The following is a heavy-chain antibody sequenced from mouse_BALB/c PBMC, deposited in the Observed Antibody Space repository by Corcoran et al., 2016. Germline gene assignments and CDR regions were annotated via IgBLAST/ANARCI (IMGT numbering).Heavy chain of an antibody. J-gene: IGHJ3*01. Sequence: QIQLVQSGPELKKPGETVKISCKASGYTFTNYGMNWVKQAPGKGLKWMGWIYTYTGEPTYADDFKGRFAFSLETSASTAYLQINNLKNEDTATYFCARSDGSSWFAYWGQGTLVTVSA. CDR2: IYTYTGEP. CDR3: ARSDGSSWFAY. V-gene: IGHV9-3-1*01. D-gene: IGHD1-1*01. CDR1: GYTFTNYG.